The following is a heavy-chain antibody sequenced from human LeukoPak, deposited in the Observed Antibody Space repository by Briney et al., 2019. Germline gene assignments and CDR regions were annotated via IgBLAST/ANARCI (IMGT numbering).Heavy chain of an antibody. J-gene: IGHJ4*02. CDR3: SRENPLYCSSTSCYAFDY. CDR1: GGSISSGDYY. Sequence: SETLSLTCTVSGGSISSGDYYWSWIRQPPGKGLEWIGYIYYSGSTYYNPSLKSRVTITVDTSNNQFSLKLSSVTAAAAAVYYCSRENPLYCSSTSCYAFDYWGQGTLVTVSS. V-gene: IGHV4-30-4*08. D-gene: IGHD2-2*01. CDR2: IYYSGST.